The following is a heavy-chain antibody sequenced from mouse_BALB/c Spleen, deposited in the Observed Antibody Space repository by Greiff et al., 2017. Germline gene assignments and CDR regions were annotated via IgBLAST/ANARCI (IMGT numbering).Heavy chain of an antibody. D-gene: IGHD2-14*01. CDR2: ILPGSGST. J-gene: IGHJ2*01. CDR1: GYTFSSYW. CDR3: ARDGDYRYALSYFDY. Sequence: QVQLQQSGAELMKPGASVKISCKATGYTFSSYWIEWVKQRPGHGLEWIGEILPGSGSTNYNEKFKGKATFTADTSSNTAYMQLSSLTSEDSAVYYCARDGDYRYALSYFDYWGQGTTLTVSS. V-gene: IGHV1-9*01.